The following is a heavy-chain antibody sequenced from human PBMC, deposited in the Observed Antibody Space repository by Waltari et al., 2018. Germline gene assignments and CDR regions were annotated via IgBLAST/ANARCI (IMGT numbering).Heavy chain of an antibody. D-gene: IGHD3-3*01. Sequence: EVQLVASGGGLVQPGGSLRLSCAASGFTFSSYAMSWVRQAPGKGLEWVSAMSGSCGSTDYADSVKGRFTISRDNSKNTLYLQMNSLRAEDTAVYYCAKLGYDFLAIDAFDIWGQGTMVTVSS. CDR1: GFTFSSYA. V-gene: IGHV3-23*04. CDR3: AKLGYDFLAIDAFDI. CDR2: MSGSCGST. J-gene: IGHJ3*02.